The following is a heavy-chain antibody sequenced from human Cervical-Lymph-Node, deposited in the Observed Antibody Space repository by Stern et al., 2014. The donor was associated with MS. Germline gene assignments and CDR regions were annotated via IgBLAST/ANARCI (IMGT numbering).Heavy chain of an antibody. CDR2: IGWNVGKT. J-gene: IGHJ6*02. V-gene: IGHV3-9*01. CDR1: GFTFDDYA. CDR3: EKDRRGGSSYARDV. D-gene: IGHD6-6*01. Sequence: EVQLLESGGGLVQPGRSLRLSCAASGFTFDDYAMHWVRQAPGEGLGWVSGIGWNVGKTDDADSVKARFTISRDNAKNSLYLQMDSLRAEDTALYYCEKDRRGGSSYARDVGGQGPPVPVSS.